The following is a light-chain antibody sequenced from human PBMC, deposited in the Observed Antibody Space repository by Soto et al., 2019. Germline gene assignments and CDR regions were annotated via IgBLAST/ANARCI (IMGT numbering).Light chain of an antibody. CDR2: RNN. J-gene: IGLJ3*02. Sequence: QTVVTQPPSASGTPGQRVTISCSGSSSNIGSNYVYWYQQLPGTAPKLLIYRNNQRPSGVPDRFSGSKSGTSASLAISGLRSEDEADYYCAAGDDSLSVRWVFCGGTKLTVL. CDR1: SSNIGSNY. V-gene: IGLV1-47*01. CDR3: AAGDDSLSVRWV.